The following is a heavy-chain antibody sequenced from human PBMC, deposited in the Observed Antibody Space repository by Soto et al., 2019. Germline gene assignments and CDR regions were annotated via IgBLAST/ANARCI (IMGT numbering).Heavy chain of an antibody. J-gene: IGHJ5*02. CDR3: ARDPDTYYDYIWGIYPDR. CDR2: ISYDGSNK. CDR1: GFTFSTYG. V-gene: IGHV3-30*03. Sequence: QVQLVESGGGVVQPGRSLRLSCAASGFTFSTYGMHWVRQAPGKGLEWVAVISYDGSNKYYADSVKGRFTISRDNSKNTLYLQMNSLRAEDTAVFYCARDPDTYYDYIWGIYPDRWGQGTLVTVSS. D-gene: IGHD3-16*02.